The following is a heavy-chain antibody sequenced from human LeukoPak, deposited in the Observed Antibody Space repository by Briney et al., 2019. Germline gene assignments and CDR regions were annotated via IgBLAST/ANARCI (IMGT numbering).Heavy chain of an antibody. D-gene: IGHD3-16*01. Sequence: PGGSLRLSCAASGFTFSSYAMHWVRQAPGKGLEYVSAISSNGGSTYYANSVKGRFTISRDNSKNTLYLQMGSLRAEDMAVYYCARDLGFSWFDPWGQGTQVTVSS. V-gene: IGHV3-64*01. CDR2: ISSNGGST. J-gene: IGHJ5*02. CDR3: ARDLGFSWFDP. CDR1: GFTFSSYA.